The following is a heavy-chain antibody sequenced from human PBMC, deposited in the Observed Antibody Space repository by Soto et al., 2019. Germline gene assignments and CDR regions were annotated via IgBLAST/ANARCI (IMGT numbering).Heavy chain of an antibody. Sequence: PLETLSLPCTVSGGSSSSGDYYWSWIRQPPGKGLEWIGYIYYSGTTYYNPSLKSRVTISVDTSKNQFSLKLSSVTAADTAVYYCAASCVGCGGFNYYGMDVWGQGTTVTVSS. CDR2: IYYSGTT. D-gene: IGHD2-21*01. V-gene: IGHV4-31*03. J-gene: IGHJ6*02. CDR1: GGSSSSGDYY. CDR3: AASCVGCGGFNYYGMDV.